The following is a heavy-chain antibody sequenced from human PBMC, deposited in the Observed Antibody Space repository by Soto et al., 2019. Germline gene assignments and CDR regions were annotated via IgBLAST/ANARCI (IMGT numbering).Heavy chain of an antibody. V-gene: IGHV4-30-2*01. CDR1: GGSISSGGYS. Sequence: KTSETLSLTCAVSGGSISSGGYSWSWIRQPPGKGLEWIGYIYHSGSTYYNPSLKSRVTISVDRSKNQFSLKLSSVTAADTAVYYCASGYSYGFLGYWGQGTLVTVSS. CDR2: IYHSGST. CDR3: ASGYSYGFLGY. J-gene: IGHJ4*02. D-gene: IGHD5-18*01.